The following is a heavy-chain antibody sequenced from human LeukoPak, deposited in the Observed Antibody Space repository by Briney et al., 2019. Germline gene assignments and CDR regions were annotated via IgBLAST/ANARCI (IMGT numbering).Heavy chain of an antibody. CDR3: ARKSGSSTGRGVDS. CDR1: GYSISTGYY. J-gene: IGHJ4*02. D-gene: IGHD1-26*01. CDR2: IYRSGST. V-gene: IGHV4-38-2*02. Sequence: PSETLSLTCTVSGYSISTGYYWGWIRQPPGKGLGWIGSIYRSGSTSYNPSLKSRLTISVDTSKNQFSLNLNSVTAADTAVYYCARKSGSSTGRGVDSWGQGTLVTVSS.